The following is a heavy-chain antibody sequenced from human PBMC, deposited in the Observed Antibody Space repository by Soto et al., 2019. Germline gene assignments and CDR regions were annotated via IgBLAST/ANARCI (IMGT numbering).Heavy chain of an antibody. CDR2: IWDDGRTT. Sequence: QVQLVESGGGVVQPGGSLTLSCAASGFNFRSYGMHWFRQAPGKGLEWLAVIWDDGRTTFYADSVKGRFTISRDNPRNTLSLQMNSLRVEDTAMFYCARNYAEYEVFDVWGQGTEVSVSS. CDR1: GFNFRSYG. CDR3: ARNYAEYEVFDV. D-gene: IGHD4-17*01. V-gene: IGHV3-33*01. J-gene: IGHJ3*01.